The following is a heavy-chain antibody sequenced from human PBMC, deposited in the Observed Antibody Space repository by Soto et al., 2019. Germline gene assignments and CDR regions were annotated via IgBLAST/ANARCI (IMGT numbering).Heavy chain of an antibody. V-gene: IGHV4-39*01. CDR1: GGSISSSSYY. CDR2: IYYSGST. D-gene: IGHD2-15*01. Sequence: SETLSLTCTVSGGSISSSSYYWGWIRQPPGKGLEWIGSIYYSGSTYYNPSLKSRVTISVDTSKNQFSLKLSSVTAADTAVYYCATASGSTYGGPYYYYGLDVWGQGTTVTVSS. J-gene: IGHJ6*02. CDR3: ATASGSTYGGPYYYYGLDV.